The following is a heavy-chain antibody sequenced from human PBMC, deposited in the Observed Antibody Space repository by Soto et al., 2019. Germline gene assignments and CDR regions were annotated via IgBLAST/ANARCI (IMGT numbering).Heavy chain of an antibody. D-gene: IGHD6-19*01. J-gene: IGHJ4*02. Sequence: QVQLVQSGAEVKKPGAAVKVSCNASGYTFTSYGISWVRQAPGQGLEGMGWSRAYNGNTNYAQKLQGRVTMTTDTSTSTAYMELRSLRSDDTAVYYCAISIYSSGWYVTFDYLGQGTLVTVSS. V-gene: IGHV1-18*04. CDR3: AISIYSSGWYVTFDY. CDR1: GYTFTSYG. CDR2: SRAYNGNT.